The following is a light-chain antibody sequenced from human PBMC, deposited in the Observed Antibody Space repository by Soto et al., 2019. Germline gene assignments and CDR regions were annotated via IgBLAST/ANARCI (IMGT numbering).Light chain of an antibody. J-gene: IGLJ2*01. CDR1: SSDVGGYDY. Sequence: QSVLTQPASVSGSPGQSITISCTGTSSDVGGYDYVSWYQQHPGKAPQLLIYDVSNRTSGVSNRFSGSKSGNTASLTISGLQAEDEADYYCSSYTSSSTLVVFGGGTKLTVL. CDR3: SSYTSSSTLVV. V-gene: IGLV2-14*01. CDR2: DVS.